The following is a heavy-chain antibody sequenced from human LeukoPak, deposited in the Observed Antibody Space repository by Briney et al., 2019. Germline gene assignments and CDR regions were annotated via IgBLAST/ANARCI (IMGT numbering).Heavy chain of an antibody. V-gene: IGHV3-30*02. CDR2: IRYDGSIE. CDR1: GFTFSSYG. CDR3: AKVGYISPSHYMDV. J-gene: IGHJ6*03. D-gene: IGHD6-19*01. Sequence: PGGSLRLSCVASGFTFSSYGMHWVRQAPGKGLEWVAFIRYDGSIEYYADSVKGRFTISRDNTKSMLYLQISSLRPEDTAVYYCAKVGYISPSHYMDVWGRGTTVTVSS.